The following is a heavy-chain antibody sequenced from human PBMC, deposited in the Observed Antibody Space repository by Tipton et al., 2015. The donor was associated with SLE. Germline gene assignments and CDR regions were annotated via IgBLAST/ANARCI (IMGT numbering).Heavy chain of an antibody. CDR3: ARKRNGMGI. Sequence: TLSLTCTVSGGSISSYYWSWIRQPPGKGLEWIGYIYYSGSTNYNPSLKSRVTISVDTSKNQLSLKLSSVTAADTAVYYCARKRNGMGIWGQGTMVTVSS. V-gene: IGHV4-59*12. CDR1: GGSISSYY. CDR2: IYYSGST. J-gene: IGHJ3*02. D-gene: IGHD5-24*01.